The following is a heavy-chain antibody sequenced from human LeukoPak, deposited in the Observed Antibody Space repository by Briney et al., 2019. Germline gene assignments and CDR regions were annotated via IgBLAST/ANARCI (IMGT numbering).Heavy chain of an antibody. V-gene: IGHV5-51*01. CDR2: IYPGDSDT. D-gene: IGHD6-13*01. J-gene: IGHJ6*02. CDR1: GYSFTSYW. Sequence: GESLKISCKGSGYSFTSYWIGWVRQMPGKGLEWMGIIYPGDSDTRYSPSFQGQVTISADKSISTAYLQWSSLKASDTATYYCARHQSIAAAGYYYYYGMDVWGQGTTVTVSS. CDR3: ARHQSIAAAGYYYYYGMDV.